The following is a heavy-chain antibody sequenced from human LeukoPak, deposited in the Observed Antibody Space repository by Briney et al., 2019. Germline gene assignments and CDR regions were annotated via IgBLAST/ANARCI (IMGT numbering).Heavy chain of an antibody. CDR2: IYYSGST. Sequence: SETLSLTCTVSGGSISSYYWSWIRQPPGKGLEWSGHIYYSGSTNYNPSLKSRLTISVATSKNQFSLKLSSVTAADTAVYYCARGGIEGDGYSYFDYWGQGTLVTVSS. J-gene: IGHJ4*02. D-gene: IGHD5-24*01. CDR1: GGSISSYY. CDR3: ARGGIEGDGYSYFDY. V-gene: IGHV4-59*01.